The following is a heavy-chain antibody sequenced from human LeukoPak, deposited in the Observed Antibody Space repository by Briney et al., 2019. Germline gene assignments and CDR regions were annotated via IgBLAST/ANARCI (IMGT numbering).Heavy chain of an antibody. CDR2: IWYDGSNK. D-gene: IGHD4-23*01. Sequence: PRGSLRLSCAASGFTFSSYGMHWVRQAPGKGLEWVAFIWYDGSNKNYADSVKGRFTISRDNSKNTLFLQMNSLRTEDTAVYYCAKGSTVVTYLDYWGQGTLVTVSS. CDR3: AKGSTVVTYLDY. J-gene: IGHJ4*02. CDR1: GFTFSSYG. V-gene: IGHV3-30*02.